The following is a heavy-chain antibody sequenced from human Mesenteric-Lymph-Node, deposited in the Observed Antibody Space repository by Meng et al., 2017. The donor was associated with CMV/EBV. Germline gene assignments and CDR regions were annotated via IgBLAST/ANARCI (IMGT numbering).Heavy chain of an antibody. D-gene: IGHD2-2*02. CDR3: ARLFCSSTSCYSRVWDYYYGLDV. Sequence: GESLKISCKGSGYSFTNYWIGWVRQMPGKGLEWMGIMYPGDSDTTYSPSFQGQVTISADKSISTAYLQWSSLKASDTAMYYCARLFCSSTSCYSRVWDYYYGLDVWGQGTAVTVSS. CDR2: MYPGDSDT. CDR1: GYSFTNYW. J-gene: IGHJ6*02. V-gene: IGHV5-51*01.